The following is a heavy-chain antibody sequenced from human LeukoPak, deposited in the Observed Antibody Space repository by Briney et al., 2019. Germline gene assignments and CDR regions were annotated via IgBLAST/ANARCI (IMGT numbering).Heavy chain of an antibody. J-gene: IGHJ5*01. V-gene: IGHV3-23*01. D-gene: IGHD3-10*01. Sequence: GGSLRLSCAVSVFTFSNFAMNWVRQAAGKGLEWVSTISSGGAGTYYADSVTGRFSIPRDNSQNTLYPPMNSLRAQDTAVYYCAKSGGSVTYPNWFDSSGQGTLVTVSS. CDR1: VFTFSNFA. CDR3: AKSGGSVTYPNWFDS. CDR2: ISSGGAGT.